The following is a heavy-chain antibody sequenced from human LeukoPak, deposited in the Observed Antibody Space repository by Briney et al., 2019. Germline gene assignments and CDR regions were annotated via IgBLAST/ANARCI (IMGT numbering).Heavy chain of an antibody. Sequence: SGGSLRLSCAASGFTFSTYAMHWVRQAPGRGLEWVAFIRYDGSNQYYADSVRGRFTISRDNSNNTLYLQANSLRPEDTAVYYCAKPLSNYDFWSGYKNWGQGTLVAISS. CDR2: IRYDGSNQ. CDR1: GFTFSTYA. J-gene: IGHJ4*02. D-gene: IGHD3-3*01. V-gene: IGHV3-30*02. CDR3: AKPLSNYDFWSGYKN.